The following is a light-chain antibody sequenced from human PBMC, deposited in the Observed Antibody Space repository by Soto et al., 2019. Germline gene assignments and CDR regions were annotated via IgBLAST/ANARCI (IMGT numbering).Light chain of an antibody. CDR1: QSVNFY. Sequence: EIVLTQSPGSLSLSPGERATLSCRASQSVNFYLAWYQQKPGQAPRLLISDASSRATDVPDRFSGSGSGTDFSLNISRLENEDFAVYDCQQYGDSPVTFGQGTKVDIK. J-gene: IGKJ1*01. CDR3: QQYGDSPVT. CDR2: DAS. V-gene: IGKV3-20*01.